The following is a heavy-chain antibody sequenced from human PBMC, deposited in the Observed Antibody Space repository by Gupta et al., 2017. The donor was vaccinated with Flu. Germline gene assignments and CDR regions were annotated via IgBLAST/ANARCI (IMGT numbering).Heavy chain of an antibody. CDR3: ASSTIFGVVCTTNYYGMDV. V-gene: IGHV3-53*05. J-gene: IGHJ6*02. D-gene: IGHD3-3*01. CDR2: IYSGGST. Sequence: RQAPGKGLEWVSVIYSGGSTYYADYVKGRCTISRDNSKNKLYLKMNSLRAEDTAVYYCASSTIFGVVCTTNYYGMDVGGQGTTVTVSS.